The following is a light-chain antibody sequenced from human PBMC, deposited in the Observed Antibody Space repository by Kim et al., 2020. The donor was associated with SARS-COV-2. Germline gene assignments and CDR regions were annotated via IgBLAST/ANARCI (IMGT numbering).Light chain of an antibody. Sequence: QLVLTQSSSASASLGSSVKLTSTLSSGHSSYIIAWHQQQPGKAPRYLMKLEGSGSYNKGSGVPDRFSGSSSGAARYLTISNLQSEDEADYYCETWDSNTWVFGGGTQLTVL. V-gene: IGLV4-60*03. J-gene: IGLJ3*02. CDR1: SGHSSYI. CDR3: ETWDSNTWV. CDR2: LEGSGSY.